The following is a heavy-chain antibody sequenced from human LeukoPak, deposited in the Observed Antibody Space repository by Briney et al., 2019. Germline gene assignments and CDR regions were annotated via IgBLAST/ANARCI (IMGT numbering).Heavy chain of an antibody. CDR1: GGTFSSYA. D-gene: IGHD6-6*01. Sequence: ASVKVSCKASGGTFSSYAISWVRQTPGQGLEWMGGIIPIFGTANYAQKFQGRVTITADESTSTAYMELSSLRSEDTAVYYCARDRGSSSPFGCYYGMDVWGQGTTVTVSS. J-gene: IGHJ6*02. V-gene: IGHV1-69*13. CDR3: ARDRGSSSPFGCYYGMDV. CDR2: IIPIFGTA.